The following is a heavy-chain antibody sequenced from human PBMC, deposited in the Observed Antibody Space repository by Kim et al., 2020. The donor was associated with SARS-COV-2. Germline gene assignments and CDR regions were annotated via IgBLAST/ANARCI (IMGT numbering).Heavy chain of an antibody. D-gene: IGHD3-22*01. CDR2: ISYDGSYK. CDR1: GFTFSSYG. J-gene: IGHJ4*02. Sequence: GGSLRLSCAASGFTFSSYGMHWVRQAPGKGLEWVALISYDGSYKYYADSVKGRFTISRDNSKTTLYLQMNSLRAEDTAVYYCAKARLSGITMIVVDLVFDYWGQGTLVTVSS. V-gene: IGHV3-30*18. CDR3: AKARLSGITMIVVDLVFDY.